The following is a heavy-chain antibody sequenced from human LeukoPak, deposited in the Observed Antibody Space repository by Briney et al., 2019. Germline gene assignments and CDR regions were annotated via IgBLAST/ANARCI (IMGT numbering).Heavy chain of an antibody. Sequence: SETLSLTCTVSGGSISSSSYYWGWIRQPPGKGPEWIGSIYYSGSTYYNPSLKSRVTISVDTSKNQFSLKLSSVTAADTAVYYCARHGGYRYKTLNYYYYMDVWGKGTTVTVSS. J-gene: IGHJ6*03. V-gene: IGHV4-39*01. CDR2: IYYSGST. CDR1: GGSISSSSYY. D-gene: IGHD5-18*01. CDR3: ARHGGYRYKTLNYYYYMDV.